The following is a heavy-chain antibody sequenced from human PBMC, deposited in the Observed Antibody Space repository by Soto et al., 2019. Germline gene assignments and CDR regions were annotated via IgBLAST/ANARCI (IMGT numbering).Heavy chain of an antibody. CDR3: ARDSRWNDAFYI. CDR2: ISSSSSTI. V-gene: IGHV3-48*04. J-gene: IGHJ3*02. D-gene: IGHD1-1*01. CDR1: GFTFSSYS. Sequence: GGSLRLSCAASGFTFSSYSMNWVRQAPGKGLEWVSYISSSSSTIYYADSVKGRFTISRDNAKNSLYLQMNSLRAEDTAVYYCARDSRWNDAFYIWGQGTMVTVSS.